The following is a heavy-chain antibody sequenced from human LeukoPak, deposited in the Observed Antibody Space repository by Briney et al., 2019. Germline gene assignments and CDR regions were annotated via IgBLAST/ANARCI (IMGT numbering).Heavy chain of an antibody. CDR3: ARRRATVTTSLDYYYYMDV. D-gene: IGHD4-11*01. V-gene: IGHV5-51*01. Sequence: GESLKISCKGSGYSFTSYWIGWVRQMPGKGLEWMGIIYPGDSDTTYSPSFQGQVTISADKSISTAYLQWSSLKASDTAMYYCARRRATVTTSLDYYYYMDVWGKGTTVTVSS. CDR2: IYPGDSDT. J-gene: IGHJ6*03. CDR1: GYSFTSYW.